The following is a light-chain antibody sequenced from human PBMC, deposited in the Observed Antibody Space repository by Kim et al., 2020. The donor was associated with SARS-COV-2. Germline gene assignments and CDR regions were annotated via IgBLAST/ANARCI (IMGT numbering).Light chain of an antibody. V-gene: IGKV1-39*01. J-gene: IGKJ1*01. Sequence: SASVGDRVTITCRASQSIGNYLNWYQQRPGKAPKLLMFAASTLQSGVPSRFSGSGSGTDFNLTISSLQPEDFATYYCQQGYTTSWTFGQGTKLEI. CDR1: QSIGNY. CDR2: AAS. CDR3: QQGYTTSWT.